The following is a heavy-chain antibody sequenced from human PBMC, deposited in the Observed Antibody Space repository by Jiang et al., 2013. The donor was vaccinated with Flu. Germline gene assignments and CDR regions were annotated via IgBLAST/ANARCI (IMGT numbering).Heavy chain of an antibody. J-gene: IGHJ6*02. V-gene: IGHV1-2*04. Sequence: GAEVKKPGASVKASCKASGYTFTGYYMHWVRQAPGQGLEWMGWINPNSGGTNYAQKFQGWVTMTRDTSISTAYMELSRLRSDDTAVYYCAREAPYCSSTSCYGTGRYYYYGMDVWGQGP. CDR1: GYTFTGYY. D-gene: IGHD2-2*01. CDR3: AREAPYCSSTSCYGTGRYYYYGMDV. CDR2: INPNSGGT.